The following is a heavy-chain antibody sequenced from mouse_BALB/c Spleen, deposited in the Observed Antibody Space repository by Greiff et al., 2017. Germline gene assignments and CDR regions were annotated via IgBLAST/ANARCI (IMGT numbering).Heavy chain of an antibody. J-gene: IGHJ1*01. CDR1: GFTFSSYA. CDR3: ARRGTTVNWYFDV. CDR2: ISSGGST. Sequence: DVMLVESGGGLVKPGGSLKLSCAASGFTFSSYAMSWVRQTPEKRLEWVASISSGGSTYYPDSVKGRFTISRDNARNILYLQMSSLRSEDTAMYYCARRGTTVNWYFDVWGAGTTVTVSS. D-gene: IGHD1-1*01. V-gene: IGHV5-6-5*01.